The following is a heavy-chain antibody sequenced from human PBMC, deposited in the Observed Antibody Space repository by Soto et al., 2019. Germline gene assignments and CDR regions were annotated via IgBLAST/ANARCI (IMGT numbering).Heavy chain of an antibody. D-gene: IGHD6-13*01. CDR3: ARRYSRAFDI. J-gene: IGHJ3*02. Sequence: QVQLQESGPGLVKPSETLSLTCTVSGGSISSYYWSWIRQPPGKGLEWIGYIYYSGSTNYNPSRKRGVTTSVDTSKNQYTLQLRSVTAADTAVYYCARRYSRAFDIWGQGTMVTVSS. CDR2: IYYSGST. CDR1: GGSISSYY. V-gene: IGHV4-59*08.